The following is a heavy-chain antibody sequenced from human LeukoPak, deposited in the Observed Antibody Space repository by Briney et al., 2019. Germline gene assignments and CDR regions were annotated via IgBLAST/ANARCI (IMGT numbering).Heavy chain of an antibody. D-gene: IGHD3-10*01. V-gene: IGHV3-7*04. CDR1: GFTFSGYW. CDR2: IKQDGTEK. J-gene: IGHJ4*02. Sequence: GGSLRLSCVASGFTFSGYWMSWVRQAPGKGLEWVANIKQDGTEKYQEDSVRGQFTISRDSAKNSLYLQMNSLRAEDTAIYYCARDANYGLFDYWGQGTLVTVSS. CDR3: ARDANYGLFDY.